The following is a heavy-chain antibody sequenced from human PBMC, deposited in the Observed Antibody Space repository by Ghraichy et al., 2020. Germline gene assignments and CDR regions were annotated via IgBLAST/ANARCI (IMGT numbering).Heavy chain of an antibody. D-gene: IGHD3-10*01. Sequence: GSLSLTCTVSGGSISSYYWSWIRQPAGKGLEWIGRIYTSGSTNYNPSPKSRLTMSVETSKKQFSLKLRSVTAADTAVYYCAREEGQITMVRGTLFDYWGQGTLVTVSS. CDR2: IYTSGST. CDR1: GGSISSYY. CDR3: AREEGQITMVRGTLFDY. V-gene: IGHV4-4*07. J-gene: IGHJ4*02.